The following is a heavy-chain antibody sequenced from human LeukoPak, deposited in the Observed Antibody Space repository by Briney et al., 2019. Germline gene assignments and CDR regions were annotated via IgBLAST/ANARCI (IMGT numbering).Heavy chain of an antibody. CDR3: ARGSSPGTTSYFDY. D-gene: IGHD1-7*01. CDR2: INHSGST. V-gene: IGHV4-34*01. CDR1: GGSFSGYY. J-gene: IGHJ4*02. Sequence: SGTLSLTCAVYGGSFSGYYWSWIRQPPGKGLEWIGEINHSGSTNYNPSLKSRVTISVDTSKNQFSLKLSSVTAADTAVYYCARGSSPGTTSYFDYWGQGTLVTVSS.